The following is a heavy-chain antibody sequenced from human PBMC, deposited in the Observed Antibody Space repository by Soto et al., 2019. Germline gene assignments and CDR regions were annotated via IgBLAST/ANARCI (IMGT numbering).Heavy chain of an antibody. CDR1: GASLSPNY. Sequence: QVQLQASGPGLVKPSETLSLSCTVSGASLSPNYWTWIRHSPGKGLEWSGYIYYAGTTTYNPSLTSRVTISLDTSKNGVSLILSSVTAADTAMYFCSRLGAHYQAVDSWGQGTLVTVSS. V-gene: IGHV4-59*08. J-gene: IGHJ5*02. CDR3: SRLGAHYQAVDS. D-gene: IGHD5-12*01. CDR2: IYYAGTT.